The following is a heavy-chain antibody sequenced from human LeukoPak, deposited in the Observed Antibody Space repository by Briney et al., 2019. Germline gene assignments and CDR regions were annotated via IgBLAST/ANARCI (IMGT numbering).Heavy chain of an antibody. CDR1: GFSLSNYW. J-gene: IGHJ4*02. CDR2: IKQDGSEK. Sequence: GGSLRLSCAASGFSLSNYWMNWVRQAPGKGLEWVANIKQDGSEKNYVDSVKGRFSISRDNAKNSLYLQMNSLRAEDTAVYYCARGYCSGGSCYGFDYWGQGTLVTVSS. CDR3: ARGYCSGGSCYGFDY. D-gene: IGHD2-15*01. V-gene: IGHV3-7*01.